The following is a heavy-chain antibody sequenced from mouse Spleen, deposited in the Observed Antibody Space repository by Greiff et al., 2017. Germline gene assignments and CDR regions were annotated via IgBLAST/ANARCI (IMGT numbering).Heavy chain of an antibody. J-gene: IGHJ2*01. CDR3: ARQGSTTVVGYYFDY. V-gene: IGHV5-9-3*01. CDR1: GFTFSSYA. CDR2: ISSGGSYT. Sequence: DVKLVESGGGLVKPGGSLKLSCAASGFTFSSYAMSWVRQTPEKRLEWVATISSGGSYTYYPDSVKGRFTISRDNAKNTLYLQMSSLRSEDTAMYYCARQGSTTVVGYYFDYWGQGTTLTVSS. D-gene: IGHD1-1*01.